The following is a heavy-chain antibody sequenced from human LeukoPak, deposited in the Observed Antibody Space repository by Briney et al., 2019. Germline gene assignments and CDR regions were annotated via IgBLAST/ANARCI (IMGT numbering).Heavy chain of an antibody. D-gene: IGHD1-14*01. Sequence: GGSLRLSCAASGFTFSNAWMSWVRQAPGKGLEWVGRIKSKTDGGTTDYAAPVKGRFTISRDDSKNTLYLQMNSLKTEDTAVYYCAKETPDVRKAAYYFDYWGQGTLVTVSS. CDR1: GFTFSNAW. J-gene: IGHJ4*02. CDR3: AKETPDVRKAAYYFDY. CDR2: IKSKTDGGTT. V-gene: IGHV3-15*01.